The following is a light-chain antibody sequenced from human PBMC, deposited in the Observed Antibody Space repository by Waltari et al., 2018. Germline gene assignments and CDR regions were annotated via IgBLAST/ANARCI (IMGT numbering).Light chain of an antibody. CDR2: AAS. Sequence: EIALTQFPATLSSSPGERPTLSCRASQSVDSYLLWYQQRRGQTPRLVMYAASRRATGIPARFSGSGSGTVFTLTISSLEPDDFAVYYCHQRSNWPITFGQGTRLEI. CDR3: HQRSNWPIT. V-gene: IGKV3-11*01. J-gene: IGKJ5*01. CDR1: QSVDSY.